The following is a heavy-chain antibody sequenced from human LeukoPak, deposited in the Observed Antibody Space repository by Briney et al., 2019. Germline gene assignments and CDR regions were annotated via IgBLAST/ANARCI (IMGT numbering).Heavy chain of an antibody. D-gene: IGHD1-26*01. Sequence: GGSLRLSCAASGFTFSSYAMSWVRQAPGKGLEWVSVIYSGGSTYYADSVKGRFTISRDNSKNTLYLQMNSLRAEDTAVYYCARTPCGSCYYYYGMDVWGQGTTVTVSS. CDR3: ARTPCGSCYYYYGMDV. V-gene: IGHV3-66*01. J-gene: IGHJ6*02. CDR2: IYSGGST. CDR1: GFTFSSYA.